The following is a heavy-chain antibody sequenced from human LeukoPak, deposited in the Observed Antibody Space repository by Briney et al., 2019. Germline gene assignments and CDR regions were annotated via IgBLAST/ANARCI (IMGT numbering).Heavy chain of an antibody. CDR3: ARDLLELLWFGELLQNYYYYGMDV. J-gene: IGHJ6*02. D-gene: IGHD3-10*01. CDR2: ISSSSSYI. CDR1: GFTFSSYS. Sequence: SGGSLRLSCAASGFTFSSYSMNWVRQAPGKGLEWVSSISSSSSYIYYADSVKGRFTISRDNAKNSLYLQMNNLRAEDTAVYYCARDLLELLWFGELLQNYYYYGMDVWGQGTTVTVSS. V-gene: IGHV3-21*01.